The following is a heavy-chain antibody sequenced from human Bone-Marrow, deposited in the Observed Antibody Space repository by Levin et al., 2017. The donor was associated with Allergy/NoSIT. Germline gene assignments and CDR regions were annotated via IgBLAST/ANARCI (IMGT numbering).Heavy chain of an antibody. J-gene: IGHJ2*01. Sequence: GGSLRLSCAASGFTFSDYGMHWVRHAPGKGLEWVGVIWFDGTNTFYADSVKGRFTISRDNSEDTVFLQMNSLRVDDTAVYYCARDPPGDSDWYFDLWGRGNLVTVSS. D-gene: IGHD7-27*01. V-gene: IGHV3-33*01. CDR1: GFTFSDYG. CDR3: ARDPPGDSDWYFDL. CDR2: IWFDGTNT.